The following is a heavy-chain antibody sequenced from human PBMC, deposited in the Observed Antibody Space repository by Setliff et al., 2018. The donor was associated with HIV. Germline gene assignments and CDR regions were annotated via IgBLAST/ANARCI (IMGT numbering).Heavy chain of an antibody. CDR2: LSGSGDST. J-gene: IGHJ4*02. D-gene: IGHD3-22*01. CDR1: GFTFSNYA. Sequence: GGSLRLSCAASGFTFSNYAVAWVRQAPGKGLEWVSSLSGSGDSTYYADSVKGRFTISRDNAKNSLYLQMNSLRAEDTAVYYCARAYNVYDYRFDSSGYDYWGQGTLVTVSS. V-gene: IGHV3-23*01. CDR3: ARAYNVYDYRFDSSGYDY.